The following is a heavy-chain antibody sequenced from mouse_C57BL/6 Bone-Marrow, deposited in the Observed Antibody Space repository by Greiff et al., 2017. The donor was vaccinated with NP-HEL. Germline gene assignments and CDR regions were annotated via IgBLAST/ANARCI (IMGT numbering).Heavy chain of an antibody. Sequence: VQLQQSGAELVRPGASVKLSCTASGFNIKDDYMHWVKQRPEQGLEWIGWIDPENGDTEYASKFQGKATITADTSSNTAYLQLSSLTSEDTAVYYCTTRILGYALDYWGQGTSVTVSS. J-gene: IGHJ4*01. CDR1: GFNIKDDY. CDR2: IDPENGDT. CDR3: TTRILGYALDY. D-gene: IGHD2-2*01. V-gene: IGHV14-4*01.